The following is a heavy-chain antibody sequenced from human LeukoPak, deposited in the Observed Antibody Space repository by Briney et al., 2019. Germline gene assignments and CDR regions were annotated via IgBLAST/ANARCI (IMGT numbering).Heavy chain of an antibody. CDR2: ISSSSSYI. D-gene: IGHD4-11*01. Sequence: GGSLRLSCAASGFTFSSYAMSWVRQAPGKGLEWVSSISSSSSYIYYADSVKGRFTISRDNAKSSLYLQMNSLRAEDTAVYYCARAPIYSGGFDYWGQGTLVTVSS. CDR1: GFTFSSYA. J-gene: IGHJ4*02. V-gene: IGHV3-21*01. CDR3: ARAPIYSGGFDY.